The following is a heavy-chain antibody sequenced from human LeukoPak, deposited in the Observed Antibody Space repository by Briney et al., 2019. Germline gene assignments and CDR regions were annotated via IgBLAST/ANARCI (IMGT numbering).Heavy chain of an antibody. D-gene: IGHD2-21*01. Sequence: VASVKVSFKAAGYTFTSYYLHWVRQAPGQGLEWMGIINPTAGTTTYAQKFQGRVTLTRDMSTSTVYMELSSLRSDDTAVYYCGRTRASGCCADFWGQGTLVTVSS. J-gene: IGHJ4*02. V-gene: IGHV1-46*01. CDR2: INPTAGTT. CDR3: GRTRASGCCADF. CDR1: GYTFTSYY.